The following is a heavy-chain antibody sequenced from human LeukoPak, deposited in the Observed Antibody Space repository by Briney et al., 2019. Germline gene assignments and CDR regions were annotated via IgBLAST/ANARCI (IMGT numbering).Heavy chain of an antibody. CDR3: ARSLIYDILTGYYFDY. D-gene: IGHD3-9*01. J-gene: IGHJ4*02. CDR2: ISAYNGNT. CDR1: GYTFTSYG. Sequence: ASVKVSCKASGYTFTSYGTSWVRQAPGQGLEWMGWISAYNGNTNYAQKLQGRVTMTTDTSTSTAYMELSSLRSEDTAVYYCARSLIYDILTGYYFDYWGQGTLVTVSS. V-gene: IGHV1-18*01.